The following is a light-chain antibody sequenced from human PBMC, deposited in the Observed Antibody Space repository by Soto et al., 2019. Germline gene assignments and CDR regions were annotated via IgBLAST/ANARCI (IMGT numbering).Light chain of an antibody. CDR3: QQYDKLPYT. CDR2: DAS. J-gene: IGKJ2*01. Sequence: DIQMTQSPSSLSASVGDRVTITCQASQDISNYLNWYQQKPGKAPRLLIYDASNLKTGVPSRFSGTGPGTDFTFTISGLQPEDIATYYCQQYDKLPYTFGQGTKVDIK. V-gene: IGKV1-33*01. CDR1: QDISNY.